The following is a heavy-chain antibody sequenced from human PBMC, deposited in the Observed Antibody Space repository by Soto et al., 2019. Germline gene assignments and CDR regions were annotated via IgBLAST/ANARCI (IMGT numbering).Heavy chain of an antibody. J-gene: IGHJ6*02. Sequence: ASVKVSCKASGYTFTGYYMHWVRQAPGQGLEWMGGINPNSGRTNYAQKFQGRVTITADTSTSTAYMELSSLRSEDTAVYYCAREDSSGPNYYYYGMDVWGQGTTVTVSS. CDR2: INPNSGRT. D-gene: IGHD3-22*01. V-gene: IGHV1-2*02. CDR1: GYTFTGYY. CDR3: AREDSSGPNYYYYGMDV.